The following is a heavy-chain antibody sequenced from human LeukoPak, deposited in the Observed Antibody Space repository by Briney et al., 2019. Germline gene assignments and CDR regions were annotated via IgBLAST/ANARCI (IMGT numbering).Heavy chain of an antibody. D-gene: IGHD6-19*01. CDR3: ARGRGSGWLRGGYYFDY. CDR1: GYTFTSYD. J-gene: IGHJ4*02. CDR2: MNPNSGNT. Sequence: ASVKVSCKASGYTFTSYDINWVRQATGQGLEWMGWMNPNSGNTGYAQKFQGRVTMTRNTSISTAYMELSSLRSEDTAVYYCARGRGSGWLRGGYYFDYWGQGTLVTVSS. V-gene: IGHV1-8*01.